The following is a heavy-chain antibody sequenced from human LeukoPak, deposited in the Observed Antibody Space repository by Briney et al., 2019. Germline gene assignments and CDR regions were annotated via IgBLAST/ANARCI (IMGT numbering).Heavy chain of an antibody. CDR2: MNPNSGNT. CDR3: ARGGQQLVLYYFQH. D-gene: IGHD6-13*01. J-gene: IGHJ1*01. Sequence: ASVKVSCKDSGYTFTSYDINWVRQATGQGLEWMGWMNPNSGNTGCAQKFQGRVTMTRNTSISTAYMELSSLRSEDTAVYYCARGGQQLVLYYFQHWGQGTLVTVSS. V-gene: IGHV1-8*01. CDR1: GYTFTSYD.